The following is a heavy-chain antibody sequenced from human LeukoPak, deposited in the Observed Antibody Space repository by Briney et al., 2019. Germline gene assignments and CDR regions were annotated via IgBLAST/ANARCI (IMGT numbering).Heavy chain of an antibody. CDR2: INNAGSST. J-gene: IGHJ6*02. CDR1: GFTLRSYW. V-gene: IGHV3-74*01. Sequence: GGSLRVSCVASGFTLRSYWMHWVRQVPGKGLVWVSRINNAGSSTNYADSVKGRFTISRDNAKNTLYLQMSSLRAEDTAVYFCARGYGMDVWGQGTTVTVSS. CDR3: ARGYGMDV.